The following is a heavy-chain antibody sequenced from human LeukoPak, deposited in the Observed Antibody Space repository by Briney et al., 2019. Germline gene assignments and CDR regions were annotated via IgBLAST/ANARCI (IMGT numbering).Heavy chain of an antibody. J-gene: IGHJ4*02. CDR1: GYTFTSYY. V-gene: IGHV1-46*01. CDR2: INPSGGRT. Sequence: ASVKVSCKAPGYTFTSYYMHWVRPAPGQGLECMGLINPSGGRTRYAEKFQGRVTMTRDTSTSTVYMELSSLRSEDTAVYYCAINKEGIAVAGLDYWGQGTLVTVSS. D-gene: IGHD6-19*01. CDR3: AINKEGIAVAGLDY.